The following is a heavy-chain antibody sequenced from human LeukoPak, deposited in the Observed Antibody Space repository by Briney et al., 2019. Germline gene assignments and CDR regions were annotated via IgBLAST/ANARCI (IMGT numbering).Heavy chain of an antibody. CDR3: AKDERPVVITVYYFDY. D-gene: IGHD3-22*01. CDR1: GFTFSSYA. J-gene: IGHJ4*02. Sequence: GGSLRLSCAASGFTFSSYAMHWVRQAPGKGLGWVAVISYDGSNKYYADSVKGRFTISRDNSKNTLYLQMNSLRAEDTAVYYCAKDERPVVITVYYFDYWGQGTLVTVSS. CDR2: ISYDGSNK. V-gene: IGHV3-30-3*01.